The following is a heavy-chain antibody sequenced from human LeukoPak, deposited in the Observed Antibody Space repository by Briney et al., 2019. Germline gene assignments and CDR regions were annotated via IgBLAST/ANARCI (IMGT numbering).Heavy chain of an antibody. CDR3: ARVYYSAHFDY. V-gene: IGHV3-20*04. J-gene: IGHJ4*02. Sequence: PGGSLRLSCEASGFNFDDYGMSWVRQAPGKGLEWVSSINWDGGSTGYADSVKGRFTISRDNAKNSLYLQMNSLRAEDTALYYCARVYYSAHFDYWGQGTLVTVSS. CDR2: INWDGGST. CDR1: GFNFDDYG. D-gene: IGHD3-10*01.